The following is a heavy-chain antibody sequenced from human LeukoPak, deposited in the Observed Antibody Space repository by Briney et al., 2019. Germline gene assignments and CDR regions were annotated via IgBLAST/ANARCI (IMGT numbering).Heavy chain of an antibody. CDR2: MSYDGSRK. V-gene: IGHV3-30*04. CDR3: ARDVGGYAFDY. J-gene: IGHJ4*02. CDR1: GFSFSSYT. D-gene: IGHD5-12*01. Sequence: GGSLRLSCVASGFSFSSYTMHWVRQAPGKGLEWVAVMSYDGSRKYHADSVKGRFTISRDNSKNTLYLQMNSLRAEDTAIYYCARDVGGYAFDYWGQGTLVTVSS.